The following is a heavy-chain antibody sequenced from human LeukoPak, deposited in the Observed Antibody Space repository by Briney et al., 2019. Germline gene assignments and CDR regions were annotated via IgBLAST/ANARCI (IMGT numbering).Heavy chain of an antibody. CDR3: ARLGSPQGYGGNKAFDI. CDR2: IYYSGST. V-gene: IGHV4-59*01. J-gene: IGHJ3*02. Sequence: SETLSLTCTVSGGSISSYYWSWIRQPPGKGLEWIGYIYYSGSTNFNPSLRSRVTISVDTSKNQFSLKLSSVTAADTAVYYCARLGSPQGYGGNKAFDIWGHGTMVTVSS. CDR1: GGSISSYY. D-gene: IGHD4-23*01.